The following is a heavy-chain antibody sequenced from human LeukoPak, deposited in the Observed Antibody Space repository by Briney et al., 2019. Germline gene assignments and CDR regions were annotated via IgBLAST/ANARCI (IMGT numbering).Heavy chain of an antibody. CDR1: GYTFTIYG. V-gene: IGHV1-18*01. Sequence: ASVKVSCKASGYTFTIYGISWVRQAPGQGLEWMGWISAYNGNTNYAQKLQGRVTMTTDTSTSTAYMELRSLRSDDTAVYYCARPTGGDYYDSSGYYPFDYWGQGTLVTVSS. D-gene: IGHD3-22*01. J-gene: IGHJ4*02. CDR3: ARPTGGDYYDSSGYYPFDY. CDR2: ISAYNGNT.